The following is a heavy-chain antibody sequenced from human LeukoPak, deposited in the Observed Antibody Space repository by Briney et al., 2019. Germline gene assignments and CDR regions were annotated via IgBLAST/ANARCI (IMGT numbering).Heavy chain of an antibody. CDR3: ARGSAINWFDP. CDR2: INHRGST. V-gene: IGHV4-34*01. Sequence: PSETLSLTCAVYGGSFSGYYWSWIRQPPGKGLEWIGEINHRGSTNYNPSLKSRVTISVDTSKNQFSLKLSSVTAADTAVYYCARGSAINWFDPWGQGTLVTVSS. CDR1: GGSFSGYY. J-gene: IGHJ5*02.